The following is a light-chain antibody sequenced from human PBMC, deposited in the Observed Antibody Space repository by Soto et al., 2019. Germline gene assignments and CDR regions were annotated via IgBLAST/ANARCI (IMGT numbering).Light chain of an antibody. V-gene: IGKV3-20*01. CDR3: QRYGSSPWT. CDR2: GAS. J-gene: IGKJ1*01. Sequence: ELVLTQSPGTLSLSPGERATLSCRASQSVSSSYLAWYQQKPGQAPRLLIYGASSRATGIPDRFSGSGSGTDFTLTISRLEPEDFGVYYCQRYGSSPWTVGQGTKVEIK. CDR1: QSVSSSY.